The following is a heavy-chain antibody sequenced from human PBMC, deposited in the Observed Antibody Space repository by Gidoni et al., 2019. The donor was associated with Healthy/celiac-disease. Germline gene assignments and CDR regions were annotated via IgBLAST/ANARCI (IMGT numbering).Heavy chain of an antibody. Sequence: QVQLQQWGAGLLKPSETLSPTGAVYGGSFRGSYWSWRRQPPGKGLEWIGEINHSGSTNYNPSLKSLVTISVDTSNNHFSLKLSSVTAADTAVYYCARGFGVSSSPLGYWGQGTLVTVSS. CDR3: ARGFGVSSSPLGY. J-gene: IGHJ4*02. V-gene: IGHV4-34*01. CDR2: INHSGST. D-gene: IGHD6-6*01. CDR1: GGSFRGSY.